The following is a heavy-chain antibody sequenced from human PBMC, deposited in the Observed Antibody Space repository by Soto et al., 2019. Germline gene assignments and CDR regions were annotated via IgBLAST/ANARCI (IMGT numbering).Heavy chain of an antibody. V-gene: IGHV4-31*03. CDR3: ARDLYDEKETYYYMDV. CDR1: GVSISSGGYY. D-gene: IGHD2-2*02. J-gene: IGHJ6*03. Sequence: SETLSLTCTVSGVSISSGGYYWSWIRQHPGKGLEWIGYIYYSGSTYYNPSLKSRVTISVDTSKNQFSLKLSSVTAADTAVYYCARDLYDEKETYYYMDVWGKGTTVTVSS. CDR2: IYYSGST.